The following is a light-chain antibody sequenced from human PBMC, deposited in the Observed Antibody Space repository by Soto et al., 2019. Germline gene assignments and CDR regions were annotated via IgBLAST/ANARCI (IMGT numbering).Light chain of an antibody. CDR2: GAS. J-gene: IGKJ1*01. CDR3: QQYDNWPWT. V-gene: IGKV3-15*01. CDR1: QSVSSN. Sequence: IVMTQSPATLSVSPWERATLSCRASQSVSSNLAWYQRKPGQAPRLLIYGASTRATGIPARFSGSGSGTEFTLTISSLHSEDFTFYYCQQYDNWPWTFGQGTKVDIK.